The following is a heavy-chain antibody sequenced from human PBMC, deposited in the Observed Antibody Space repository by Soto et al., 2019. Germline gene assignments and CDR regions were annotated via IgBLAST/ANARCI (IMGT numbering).Heavy chain of an antibody. J-gene: IGHJ6*02. CDR1: GGSINSHY. V-gene: IGHV4-4*07. CDR2: IYSTGST. CDR3: AREKDYYFNALDV. Sequence: QVQLQESGPGLVKPSETLSLTCTVSGGSINSHYWTWIRQPAGKGLEWIGRIYSTGSTNYNPSLDSRVTMSVDTSKNQFSLKLRSVTAADTAVYFCAREKDYYFNALDVWGQGTTVAVTS.